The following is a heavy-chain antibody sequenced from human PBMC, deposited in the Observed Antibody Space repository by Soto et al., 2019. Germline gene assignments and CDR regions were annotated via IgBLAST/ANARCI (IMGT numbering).Heavy chain of an antibody. CDR3: AKWEPTGWLRSPQDFDY. CDR1: GFTFSSYA. Sequence: GGSLRLSCAASGFTFSSYAMSWVRQAPGKGLEWVSAISGSGGSTYYADSVKGRFTISRDNSKNTLYLQMNSLRAEDTAVYYCAKWEPTGWLRSPQDFDYWGQGTLVTVSS. V-gene: IGHV3-23*01. D-gene: IGHD5-12*01. CDR2: ISGSGGST. J-gene: IGHJ4*02.